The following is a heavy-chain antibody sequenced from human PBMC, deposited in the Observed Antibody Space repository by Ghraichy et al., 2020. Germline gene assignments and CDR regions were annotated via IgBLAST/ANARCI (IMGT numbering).Heavy chain of an antibody. CDR2: IFYSGGT. J-gene: IGHJ5*02. CDR3: ARAVATWGAFDP. Sequence: SETLSLTCTVSGDSISSYYWSWIRQPPGKGLEWIGYIFYSGGTNYNPSLKSRVTISVDTSKNYFSLRLSFVTAADTAVYYCARAVATWGAFDPWGQGTLVTVSS. CDR1: GDSISSYY. D-gene: IGHD4-11*01. V-gene: IGHV4-59*01.